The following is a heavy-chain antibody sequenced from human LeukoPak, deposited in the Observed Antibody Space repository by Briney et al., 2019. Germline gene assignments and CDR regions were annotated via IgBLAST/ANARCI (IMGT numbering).Heavy chain of an antibody. Sequence: SETLSLTCTVSGGSVSSGSYYWSWIRQPPGKGLEWIGYIYYSGSTNYNPSLKSRVTISVDTSKNQFSLKLSSVTAADTAVYCCPRDRNGRSTSCPPWDSGRAVGGKGPRVTVPS. V-gene: IGHV4-61*01. D-gene: IGHD2-2*01. CDR1: GGSVSSGSYY. CDR3: PRDRNGRSTSCPPWDSGRAV. CDR2: IYYSGST. J-gene: IGHJ6*04.